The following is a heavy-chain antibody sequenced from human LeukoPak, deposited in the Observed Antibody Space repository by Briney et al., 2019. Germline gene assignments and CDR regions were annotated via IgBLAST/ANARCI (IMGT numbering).Heavy chain of an antibody. Sequence: GEPLKISSTCCGYSFTSYWNGWVRQMPGKGLEWLGIIYSGDSDTRYSPSFQGQVTNSPDKSISTAYLQWSSVKAWDTAIYYCVKVADEDGYWGQGTLVTVSS. V-gene: IGHV5-51*01. CDR1: GYSFTSYW. D-gene: IGHD6-19*01. CDR3: VKVADEDGY. CDR2: IYSGDSDT. J-gene: IGHJ4*02.